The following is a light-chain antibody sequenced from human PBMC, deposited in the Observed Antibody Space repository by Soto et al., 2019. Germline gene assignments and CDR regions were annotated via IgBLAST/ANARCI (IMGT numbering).Light chain of an antibody. CDR1: QSASDS. CDR2: DVS. Sequence: DIQITQSPSTLSSSVGDTVTITCLASQSASDSLAWYQVKPGEAPKLLIFDVSNLETGVPSRFSGSGSGTEFSLTIRGLQPDDFATYYCQQYDYSRTFGQGTKVDIK. CDR3: QQYDYSRT. V-gene: IGKV1-5*01. J-gene: IGKJ1*01.